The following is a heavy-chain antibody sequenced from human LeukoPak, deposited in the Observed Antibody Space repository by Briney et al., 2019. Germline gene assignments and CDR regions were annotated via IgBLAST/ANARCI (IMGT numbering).Heavy chain of an antibody. D-gene: IGHD3-22*01. Sequence: PGGSLRLSCAASGFTFSSYGMSWVRQAPGKGLEWVSTISGGGGSTYYADSVKGRFSISKDNSKTTLYLQMNSLRAEDTAVYYCAKAYYYDSSGYRRGAFDIWGQGTMVTVSS. V-gene: IGHV3-23*01. CDR2: ISGGGGST. CDR1: GFTFSSYG. CDR3: AKAYYYDSSGYRRGAFDI. J-gene: IGHJ3*02.